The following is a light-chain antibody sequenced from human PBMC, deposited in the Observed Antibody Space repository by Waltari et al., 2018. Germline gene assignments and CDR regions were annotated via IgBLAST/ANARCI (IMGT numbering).Light chain of an antibody. CDR3: QQRTNWQSLS. CDR2: DAS. V-gene: IGKV3D-11*02. CDR1: ENINIF. Sequence: EIVLTQSPATLSLSPGERATIPCRASENINIFLAWYQQKPGQAPRLLISDASNRAAGVPARFSGSGSLTDFTLTISSLEPEDFGVYYCQQRTNWQSLSFGGGTRVEIK. J-gene: IGKJ4*01.